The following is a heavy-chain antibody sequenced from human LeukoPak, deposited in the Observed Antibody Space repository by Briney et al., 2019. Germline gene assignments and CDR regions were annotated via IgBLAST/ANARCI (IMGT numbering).Heavy chain of an antibody. D-gene: IGHD6-19*01. J-gene: IGHJ4*02. V-gene: IGHV3-11*05. Sequence: PGGSLRLSCAASGLTFSNFAMSWVRQAPGKGLEWVSYISNSGSYTNYPDSVKGRFTISRDNAKNSLYLQMNSLRDEDTAVYYCARARGAGPGGHFDYWGQGTLVTVSS. CDR3: ARARGAGPGGHFDY. CDR2: ISNSGSYT. CDR1: GLTFSNFA.